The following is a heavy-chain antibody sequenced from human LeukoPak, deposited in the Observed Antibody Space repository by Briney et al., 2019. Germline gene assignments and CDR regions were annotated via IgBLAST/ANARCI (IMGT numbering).Heavy chain of an antibody. V-gene: IGHV4-61*02. Sequence: SQTLSLTCTVSGGSISSGSYYWSWIRQPAGKGLEWIGRIYTSGSTNYNPSLKSRVTISVDTSKNQFSLKLSSVTAADAAVYYCARHGNYYDTSQSDPWGQGTLVTVSS. D-gene: IGHD3-22*01. CDR1: GGSISSGSYY. CDR3: ARHGNYYDTSQSDP. J-gene: IGHJ5*02. CDR2: IYTSGST.